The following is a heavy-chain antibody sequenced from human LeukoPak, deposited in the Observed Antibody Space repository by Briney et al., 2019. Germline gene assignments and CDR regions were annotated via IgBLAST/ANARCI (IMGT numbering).Heavy chain of an antibody. D-gene: IGHD6-13*01. CDR1: GFTFSSYA. CDR3: AKVRRGSSWPGDYYYYGMDV. V-gene: IGHV3-30-3*01. Sequence: GGSLRLSCAASGFTFSSYAMHWVRQAPGKGLEWVAVISYDGSNKYYADSVKGRFTISRDNSKNTLYLQMNSLRAEDTAVYYCAKVRRGSSWPGDYYYYGMDVWGQGTTVTVSS. J-gene: IGHJ6*02. CDR2: ISYDGSNK.